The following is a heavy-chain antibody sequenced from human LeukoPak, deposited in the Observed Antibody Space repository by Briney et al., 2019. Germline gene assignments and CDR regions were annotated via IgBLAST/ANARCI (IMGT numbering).Heavy chain of an antibody. CDR2: ISGSGGST. CDR3: AKMGGYDSGYYYGMDV. CDR1: GFTFSSYA. D-gene: IGHD5-12*01. J-gene: IGHJ6*02. Sequence: GGSLRLSCAASGFTFSSYAMSWVRQAPGKGLEWVSAISGSGGSTYYADSVKGRFTISRDNSKNTLYLQMNSLRAEDTAVYYCAKMGGYDSGYYYGMDVWGHGTTVTVSS. V-gene: IGHV3-23*01.